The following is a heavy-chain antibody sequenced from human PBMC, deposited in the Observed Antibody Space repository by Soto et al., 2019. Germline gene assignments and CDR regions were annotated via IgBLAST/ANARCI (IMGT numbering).Heavy chain of an antibody. V-gene: IGHV4-39*01. CDR1: GGSISSSSYY. Sequence: QLQLQESGPGLVKPSETLSLTCTVSGGSISSSSYYWGWIRQPPGKGLEWIGSIYYSGSTYYNPSLKSRVTISVDTSKNQFSLKLSSVTAADTAVYYCARHNDYGDYGYYYYYYYMDVWGKGTTVTVSS. J-gene: IGHJ6*03. D-gene: IGHD4-17*01. CDR3: ARHNDYGDYGYYYYYYYMDV. CDR2: IYYSGST.